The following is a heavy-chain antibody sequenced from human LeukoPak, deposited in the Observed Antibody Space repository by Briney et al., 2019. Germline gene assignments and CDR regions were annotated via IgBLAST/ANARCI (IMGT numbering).Heavy chain of an antibody. CDR2: ISGSGGST. J-gene: IGHJ4*02. Sequence: GGSLRLSCAASGFTFSSYAMSWVRQAPGKGLEWVSGISGSGGSTYYADSVKGRFTISRDNSKNTLCLQMNSLRAEDTAVYYCAKPFWSGYYTGFDYWGQGTLVTVSS. D-gene: IGHD3-3*01. V-gene: IGHV3-23*01. CDR3: AKPFWSGYYTGFDY. CDR1: GFTFSSYA.